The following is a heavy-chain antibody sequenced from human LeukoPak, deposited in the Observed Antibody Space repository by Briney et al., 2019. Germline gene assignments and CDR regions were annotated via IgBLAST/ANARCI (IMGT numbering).Heavy chain of an antibody. D-gene: IGHD3-10*01. CDR1: GGSISSGSYY. CDR3: ARGRYYYGSGNWFDP. V-gene: IGHV4-61*02. Sequence: SETLSLTCTVSGGSISSGSYYWSWIRQPAGKGLEWIGRIYTSGSTNYNPSLKSRVTMSVDTSKNQFSLKLSSVTAADTAVYYCARGRYYYGSGNWFDPWGQGTLVTVSS. CDR2: IYTSGST. J-gene: IGHJ5*02.